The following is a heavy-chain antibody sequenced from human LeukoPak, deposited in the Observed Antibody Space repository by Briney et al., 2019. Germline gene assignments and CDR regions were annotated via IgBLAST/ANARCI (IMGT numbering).Heavy chain of an antibody. D-gene: IGHD2-15*01. CDR2: INPNSGGT. CDR3: ARAQTYCSGVTCYPDS. J-gene: IGHJ4*02. CDR1: GYTXTGYY. V-gene: IGHV1-2*02. Sequence: ASVKVSCKASGYTXTGYYIHWVRQAPGQGLEWMGWINPNSGGTEYAQKFQGRVTMTRDTSISTAYMELSRLISDDTAVYYCARAQTYCSGVTCYPDSWGQGTLVTVSS.